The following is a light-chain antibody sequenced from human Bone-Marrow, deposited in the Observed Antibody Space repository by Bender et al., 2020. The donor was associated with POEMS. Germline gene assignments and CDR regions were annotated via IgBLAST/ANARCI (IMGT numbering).Light chain of an antibody. J-gene: IGLJ2*01. CDR3: CSYTVGTSSV. CDR2: KVT. Sequence: QSALTQPRSVSGSPGQSVTISCTGTSSDVGGYDYVSWYQQHPGKAPKLIIFKVTERPSGVPDRFSGSRSGNTASLTVSGLQAEDEADYYCCSYTVGTSSVFGGGTRLTVL. CDR1: SSDVGGYDY. V-gene: IGLV2-8*01.